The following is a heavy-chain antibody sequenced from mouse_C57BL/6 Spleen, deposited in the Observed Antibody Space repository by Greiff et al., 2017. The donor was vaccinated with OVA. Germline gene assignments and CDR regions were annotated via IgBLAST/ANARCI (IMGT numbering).Heavy chain of an antibody. V-gene: IGHV1-66*01. Sequence: QVQLKQPGAELVKPGASVKLSCKASGYSFTSYYIHWVKQRPGQGLEWIGWIYPGSGNTKYNEKFKGKATLTADTSSSTAYMQLSSLTSEDSAVYYCAREGGGIATVVFDYWGQGTTLTVSS. CDR3: AREGGGIATVVFDY. D-gene: IGHD1-1*01. CDR1: GYSFTSYY. J-gene: IGHJ2*01. CDR2: IYPGSGNT.